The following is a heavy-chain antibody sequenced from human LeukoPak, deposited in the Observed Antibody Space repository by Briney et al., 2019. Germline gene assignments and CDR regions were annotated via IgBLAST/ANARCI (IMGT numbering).Heavy chain of an antibody. V-gene: IGHV3-66*01. Sequence: PGGSLRLSCAASGFTVSSNYMSWVRQAPGKGLEWVSVIYSGGSTYCADSVKGRFTISRDNSKNTLYLQMNSLRAEDTAVYYCAREGGSYFSAFDIWGQGTMVTVSS. CDR1: GFTVSSNY. CDR3: AREGGSYFSAFDI. CDR2: IYSGGST. D-gene: IGHD1-26*01. J-gene: IGHJ3*02.